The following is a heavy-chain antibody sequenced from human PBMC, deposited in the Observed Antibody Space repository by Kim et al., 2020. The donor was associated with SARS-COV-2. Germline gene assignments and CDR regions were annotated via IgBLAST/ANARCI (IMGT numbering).Heavy chain of an antibody. J-gene: IGHJ4*02. CDR3: ARDLWGYGSGSYPWDY. D-gene: IGHD3-10*01. V-gene: IGHV1-3*01. Sequence: ASVKVSCKASGYTFTNYAMHWVRQAPGQRLEWMGWINAGNVNTKYSQKFQGRVTITRDTSATTAYMELSSLRSEDTAVYYCARDLWGYGSGSYPWDYWGQGTLVTVSS. CDR2: INAGNVNT. CDR1: GYTFTNYA.